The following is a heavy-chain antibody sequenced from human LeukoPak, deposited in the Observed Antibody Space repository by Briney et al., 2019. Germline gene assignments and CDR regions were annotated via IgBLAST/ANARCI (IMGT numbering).Heavy chain of an antibody. Sequence: GGSLRLSCAASGFTFSSYAMSWVRQAPGKGLEWVSAISGSGGSTYYADSVKGRFTISRDNSKDTLYLQMNSLRAEDTAVYYCAKVERWFGELLYPDYWGQGTLVTVSS. V-gene: IGHV3-23*01. CDR3: AKVERWFGELLYPDY. CDR1: GFTFSSYA. J-gene: IGHJ4*02. CDR2: ISGSGGST. D-gene: IGHD3-10*01.